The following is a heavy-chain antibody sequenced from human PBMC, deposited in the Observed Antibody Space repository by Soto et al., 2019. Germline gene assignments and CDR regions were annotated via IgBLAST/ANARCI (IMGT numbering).Heavy chain of an antibody. Sequence: HVQLVQSGAEVKKPGYSVKVSCKASGGTFSSYTISWVLQAPGQGLEWMGRIIPILGIATYAQKFQGSVTITADKSTSTAYMELSSLRSEDTAVYYGARASTTNYGDYVGGWGEGTLVTVFS. D-gene: IGHD4-17*01. CDR1: GGTFSSYT. CDR2: IIPILGIA. J-gene: IGHJ4*02. V-gene: IGHV1-69*02. CDR3: ARASTTNYGDYVGG.